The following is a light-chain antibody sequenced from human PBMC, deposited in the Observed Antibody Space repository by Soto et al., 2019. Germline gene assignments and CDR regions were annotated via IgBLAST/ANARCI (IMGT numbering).Light chain of an antibody. Sequence: EKVFTQSPGTLSRSPGERATLSCRASQSVSNNYLAWYQQKPGQAPRLLIYGASNRATGIPDRFSGSGSGTDFTLTISRLEPEDFAVYYCQQYGSSGTFGQGTKVDIK. CDR2: GAS. CDR3: QQYGSSGT. J-gene: IGKJ1*01. V-gene: IGKV3-20*01. CDR1: QSVSNNY.